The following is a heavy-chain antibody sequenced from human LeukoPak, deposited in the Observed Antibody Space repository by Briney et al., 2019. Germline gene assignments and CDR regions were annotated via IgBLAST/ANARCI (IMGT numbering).Heavy chain of an antibody. V-gene: IGHV5-51*01. CDR2: IFPGDSDT. CDR3: ARHTPQYCSGGSCYCDY. CDR1: GYRFTTYW. Sequence: GESLKISCQGSGYRFTTYWIGWVRQMPGKGLEWMGIIFPGDSDTIYSPSFQGQVSISADKSISTAYLQWSSLKASDTAMYYCARHTPQYCSGGSCYCDYWGQGTLVTVSS. J-gene: IGHJ4*02. D-gene: IGHD2-15*01.